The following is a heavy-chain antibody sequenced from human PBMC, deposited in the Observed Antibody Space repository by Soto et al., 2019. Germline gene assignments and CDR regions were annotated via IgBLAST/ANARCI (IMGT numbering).Heavy chain of an antibody. V-gene: IGHV3-30*18. CDR1: GFTFDSYG. J-gene: IGHJ5*02. Sequence: QVQLVESGGGVVQPGRSLRLSCAASGFTFDSYGMHWVRQAPGKGLEWVAVISSDGNNKYYADSVKGRFTISRDNVKNTLYLQMSSLRADDTAVYYCAKDLLPNTVTTCGSWGQGTLVTVSS. CDR2: ISSDGNNK. D-gene: IGHD4-17*01. CDR3: AKDLLPNTVTTCGS.